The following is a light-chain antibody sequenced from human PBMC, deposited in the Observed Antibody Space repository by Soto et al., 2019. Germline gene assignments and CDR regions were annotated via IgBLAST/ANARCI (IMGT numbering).Light chain of an antibody. CDR3: GTWDSSLSGVV. CDR2: DNN. V-gene: IGLV1-51*01. CDR1: SSNIGNNY. Sequence: QSVLTQPPSVSAAPGQTVTISCSGSSSNIGNNYVSWYQQLPGTAPKLLIYDNNNRPSGIPDRFSGSKSGTSATLGITGLQTGDEADYYCGTWDSSLSGVVFGGGTQLTVL. J-gene: IGLJ2*01.